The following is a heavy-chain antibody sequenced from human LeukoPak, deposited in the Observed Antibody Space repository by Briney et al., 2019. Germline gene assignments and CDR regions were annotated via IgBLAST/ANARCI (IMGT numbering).Heavy chain of an antibody. CDR2: IYHSGST. CDR3: ARTLPAGVATPDY. V-gene: IGHV4-38-2*02. Sequence: SETLSLTCTVSGGSISSGYYWGWIRQPPGKGLEWIGSIYHSGSTYYNPSLKSRVTISVDTSKNQFSLKLSSVTAADTAVYYCARTLPAGVATPDYWGQGTLVTVSS. D-gene: IGHD3-3*01. J-gene: IGHJ4*02. CDR1: GGSISSGYY.